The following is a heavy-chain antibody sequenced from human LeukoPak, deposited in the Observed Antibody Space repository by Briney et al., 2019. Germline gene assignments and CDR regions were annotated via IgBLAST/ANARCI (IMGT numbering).Heavy chain of an antibody. Sequence: GGSLRLSCAASGFTFSSYNMNWVRQALGKGLEWVSYISRSSTSIKYADSVKGRFTISRDNAKNSVYLQMNSLSDEDTAVYRCARDYGDHGEYFDCWGQGTLVTVSS. J-gene: IGHJ4*02. D-gene: IGHD4-17*01. CDR2: ISRSSTSI. V-gene: IGHV3-48*02. CDR3: ARDYGDHGEYFDC. CDR1: GFTFSSYN.